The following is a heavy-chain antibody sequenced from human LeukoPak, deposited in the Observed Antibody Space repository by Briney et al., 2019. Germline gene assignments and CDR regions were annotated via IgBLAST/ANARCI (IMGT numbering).Heavy chain of an antibody. D-gene: IGHD3-10*01. V-gene: IGHV3-30-3*01. Sequence: GRSLRLSCAASGFTFSSYAMHWVRQAPGKGLEWVAVISYDGSNKYYADSVKGRFTISRDNSKNTLYLQMNSLRAEDTAVYYCARVETSGGYWGQGTLVTVSS. CDR3: ARVETSGGY. CDR1: GFTFSSYA. CDR2: ISYDGSNK. J-gene: IGHJ4*02.